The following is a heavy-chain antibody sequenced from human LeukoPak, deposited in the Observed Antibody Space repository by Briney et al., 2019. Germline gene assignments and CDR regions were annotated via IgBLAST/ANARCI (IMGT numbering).Heavy chain of an antibody. CDR2: VSGRDDST. J-gene: IGHJ4*02. CDR3: AKWGDYDILTGYYDSDY. D-gene: IGHD3-9*01. CDR1: GFTFSNYA. V-gene: IGHV3-23*01. Sequence: GASLRLSCEASGFTFSNYAMSWVRQAPGQGLEWVPAVSGRDDSTYYADSVKGRFTISRDTSKNTLYLQMNSLRAEDTAVYYCAKWGDYDILTGYYDSDYWGQGTLVTVSS.